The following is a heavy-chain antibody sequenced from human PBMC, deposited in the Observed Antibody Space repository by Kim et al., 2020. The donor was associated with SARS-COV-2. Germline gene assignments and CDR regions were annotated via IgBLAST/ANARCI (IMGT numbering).Heavy chain of an antibody. Sequence: SETLSLTCAVYGGSFSGYYWSWIRQPPGKGLEWIGEINHSGSTTYNPSPKSRVTISVDTSKNQFSLKLSSVTAADTAVYYCARGVGGYCSSTSCYPPTPAEYFQHCGQGTLVTVSS. CDR2: INHSGST. V-gene: IGHV4-34*01. J-gene: IGHJ1*01. CDR3: ARGVGGYCSSTSCYPPTPAEYFQH. D-gene: IGHD2-2*01. CDR1: GGSFSGYY.